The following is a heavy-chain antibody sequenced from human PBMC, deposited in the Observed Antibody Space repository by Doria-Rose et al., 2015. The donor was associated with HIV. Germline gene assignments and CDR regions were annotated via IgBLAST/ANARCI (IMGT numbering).Heavy chain of an antibody. CDR2: ISGTGGST. CDR3: ARQNLCSGASCYSDYYYGMDV. Sequence: YAMSWVRQAPGKGLEWVSLISGTGGSTYYADSVKGRFTISRDNSKNTLYLQMNSLRVEDTAVYYCARQNLCSGASCYSDYYYGMDVWGQGTTVPVSS. J-gene: IGHJ6*02. CDR1: YA. V-gene: IGHV3-23*01. D-gene: IGHD2-15*01.